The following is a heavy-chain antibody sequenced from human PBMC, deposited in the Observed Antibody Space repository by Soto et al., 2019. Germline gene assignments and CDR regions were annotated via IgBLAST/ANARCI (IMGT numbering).Heavy chain of an antibody. V-gene: IGHV3-21*01. CDR2: ISSSSSYI. CDR3: ARELTWCSGGSCYSGGLDY. CDR1: GFTFSSYS. J-gene: IGHJ4*02. Sequence: GGSLRLSCAASGFTFSSYSMNWVRQAPGKGLEWVSSISSSSSYIYYADSVKGRFTISRDNAKNSLYLQMNSLRAEDTAVYYCARELTWCSGGSCYSGGLDYWGQGTLVTVSS. D-gene: IGHD2-15*01.